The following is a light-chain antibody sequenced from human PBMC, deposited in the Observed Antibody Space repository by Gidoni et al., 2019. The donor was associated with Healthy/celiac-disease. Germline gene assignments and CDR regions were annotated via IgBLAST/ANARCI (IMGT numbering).Light chain of an antibody. CDR2: GAY. Sequence: IVLQQSPGTLSLSPGERATLSCRASQSVSSSYLAWYQQKPGQAPRLLIYGAYSRATGIPDRFSGSGSGTDFTLTISRLEPEDFAVYYCQQYGSSPTWTFGQGTKVEIK. J-gene: IGKJ1*01. CDR3: QQYGSSPTWT. V-gene: IGKV3-20*01. CDR1: QSVSSSY.